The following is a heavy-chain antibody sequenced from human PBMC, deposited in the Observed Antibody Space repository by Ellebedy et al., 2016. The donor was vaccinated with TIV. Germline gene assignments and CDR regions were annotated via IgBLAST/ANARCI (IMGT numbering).Heavy chain of an antibody. CDR1: GGSISSFY. V-gene: IGHV4-59*12. D-gene: IGHD5-24*01. J-gene: IGHJ3*02. CDR2: RYYSGST. CDR3: ARGLGRWLQRIHAFDI. Sequence: SETLSLTXTVSGGSISSFYWTWIRQPPGKGLEWIGYRYYSGSTNYNPSLKSRVTISVDTSKNQFSLKLSSVTAADTAVYYCARGLGRWLQRIHAFDIWGQGTMVTVSS.